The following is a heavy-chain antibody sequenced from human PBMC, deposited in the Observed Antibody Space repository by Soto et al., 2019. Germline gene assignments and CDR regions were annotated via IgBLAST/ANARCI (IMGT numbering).Heavy chain of an antibody. CDR3: ARESEDLTSNFDY. J-gene: IGHJ4*02. CDR2: ISSTTNYI. CDR1: GFTFTRYS. Sequence: GGSLRLSCVASGFTFTRYSMNWVRQAPGKGLEWVSSISSTTNYIYYADSMKGRFTVSRDNAKSSVYLEMNSLSAEDTALYYCARESEDLTSNFDYWGQGTLVTVSS. V-gene: IGHV3-21*01.